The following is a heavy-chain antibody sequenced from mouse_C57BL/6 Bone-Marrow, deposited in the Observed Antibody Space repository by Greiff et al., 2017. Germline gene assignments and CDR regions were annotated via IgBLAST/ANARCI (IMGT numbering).Heavy chain of an antibody. CDR3: TTWGWLLEAY. D-gene: IGHD2-3*01. Sequence: EVQLVESGAELVRPGASVKLSCTASGFNIKDDYMHWVKQRPEQGLEWIGWIDPENGDTEYASKFQGKATITADTSSNTAYLQLSSLTSEDTAVYYCTTWGWLLEAYWGQGTLVTVSA. V-gene: IGHV14-4*01. CDR2: IDPENGDT. CDR1: GFNIKDDY. J-gene: IGHJ3*01.